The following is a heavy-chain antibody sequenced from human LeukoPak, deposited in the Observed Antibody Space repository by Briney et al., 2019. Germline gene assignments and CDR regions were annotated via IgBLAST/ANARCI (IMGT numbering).Heavy chain of an antibody. J-gene: IGHJ5*02. V-gene: IGHV4-39*01. CDR3: ASYLRDNWGRFDP. D-gene: IGHD7-27*01. CDR1: GGSISSGIYY. CDR2: IYYSGST. Sequence: PSETLSLTCTVSGGSISSGIYYCSWIRQPPGEGLEWIGSIYYSGSTYYNPSLKSRVTISVDTSKNQFSLKLSSVTAADTAVYYCASYLRDNWGRFDPWGQGTLVTVSS.